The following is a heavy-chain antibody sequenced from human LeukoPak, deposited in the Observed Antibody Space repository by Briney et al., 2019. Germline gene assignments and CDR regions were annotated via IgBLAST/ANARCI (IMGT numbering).Heavy chain of an antibody. J-gene: IGHJ4*02. CDR2: IYYSGTT. D-gene: IGHD5-12*01. CDR1: GGSVSSGSYY. Sequence: PSETLSLTCTVSGGSVSSGSYYWSWIRQPPGKGLEWIGHIYYSGTTNYNPSLKSRVTISVDMSKNQFSLKLGSVTAADTAVYYCARSVSGYDYYFDYWGRGTLVTVSS. CDR3: ARSVSGYDYYFDY. V-gene: IGHV4-61*01.